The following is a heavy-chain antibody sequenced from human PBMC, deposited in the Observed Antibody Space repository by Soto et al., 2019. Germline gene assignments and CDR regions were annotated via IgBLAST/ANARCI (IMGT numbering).Heavy chain of an antibody. CDR2: ISGSGGST. V-gene: IGHV3-23*01. CDR1: GFTFSSYA. J-gene: IGHJ6*03. Sequence: GGSLRLSCAASGFTFSSYAMSWVRQAPGKGLEWVSAISGSGGSTYYADSVKGRFTISRDNSKNTLYLQMNSLRAEDTAVYYCAKDHCSSTSCYFYYYYYYMDVWGKGTTVTVSS. D-gene: IGHD2-2*01. CDR3: AKDHCSSTSCYFYYYYYYMDV.